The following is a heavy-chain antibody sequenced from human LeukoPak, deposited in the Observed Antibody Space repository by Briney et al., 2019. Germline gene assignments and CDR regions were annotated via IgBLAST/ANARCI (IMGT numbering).Heavy chain of an antibody. V-gene: IGHV5-51*01. J-gene: IGHJ4*02. CDR1: GYSLTSYW. Sequence: GESLKISCKGSGYSLTSYWIGWVRQMPGKGLEWMGIIYPGDSDTRYSPSFQGQVTISADKSISTAYLQWSSLKASDTAMYYCARMVGIAAAGTAYYFDYWGQGTLVTISS. CDR2: IYPGDSDT. D-gene: IGHD6-13*01. CDR3: ARMVGIAAAGTAYYFDY.